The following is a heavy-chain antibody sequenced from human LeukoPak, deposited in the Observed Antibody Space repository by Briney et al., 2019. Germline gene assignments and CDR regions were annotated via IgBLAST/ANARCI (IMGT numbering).Heavy chain of an antibody. J-gene: IGHJ4*02. CDR3: ARTPRTVTTRVFDY. CDR2: INPNSGGT. Sequence: ASVKVSCKASGYTFTGYYMHWVRQAPGQGLERMGWINPNSGGTNYAQKFQGRVTMTRDTSISTAYMELSRLRSDDTAVYYCARTPRTVTTRVFDYWGQGTLVTVSS. V-gene: IGHV1-2*02. D-gene: IGHD4-17*01. CDR1: GYTFTGYY.